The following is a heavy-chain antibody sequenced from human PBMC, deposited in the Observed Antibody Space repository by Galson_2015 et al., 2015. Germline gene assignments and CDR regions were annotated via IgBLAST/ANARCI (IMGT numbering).Heavy chain of an antibody. CDR3: TIATRSHGVYVQDF. V-gene: IGHV3-15*01. D-gene: IGHD5/OR15-5a*01. CDR1: GFTFSNAW. Sequence: ALRICCAASGFTFSNAWMSWVRQAPGKGLEWVGRVKSKTDGGTTDYAAPVKGRFTISRYDSKNTLYLQMNSLKTEDTAVYYCTIATRSHGVYVQDFWGQGTLVTVSS. CDR2: VKSKTDGGTT. J-gene: IGHJ4*02.